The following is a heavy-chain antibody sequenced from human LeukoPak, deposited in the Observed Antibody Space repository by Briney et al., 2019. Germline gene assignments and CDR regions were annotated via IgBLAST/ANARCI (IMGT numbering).Heavy chain of an antibody. CDR3: AKDRPNYHENNGHYYTPNGDS. V-gene: IGHV3-23*01. CDR1: GFTFGIYA. CDR2: ITGRGDVP. Sequence: GRSLRLSCAASGFTFGIYAMSWVRQAPGKGLEWVSSITGRGDVPFYADSLKDRFTISRDNWKNMLYLEMSSLRVEDTAVYYCAKDRPNYHENNGHYYTPNGDSWGQGTLVTVSS. J-gene: IGHJ5*01. D-gene: IGHD3-3*01.